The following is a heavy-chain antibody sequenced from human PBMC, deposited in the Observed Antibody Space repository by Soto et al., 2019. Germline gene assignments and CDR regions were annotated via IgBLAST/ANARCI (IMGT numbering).Heavy chain of an antibody. CDR2: IWYDGTNK. J-gene: IGHJ4*02. CDR3: ARAQSSGNYYSDY. Sequence: PGGSLRLSCAASGFVFSSYAMHWVRQAPGKGLEWVAVIWYDGTNKYYADSVKGRFTISRDNSKNTLYLQMASLRAEDTAVYYCARAQSSGNYYSDYWGQGTLVTVSS. V-gene: IGHV3-33*01. D-gene: IGHD3-22*01. CDR1: GFVFSSYA.